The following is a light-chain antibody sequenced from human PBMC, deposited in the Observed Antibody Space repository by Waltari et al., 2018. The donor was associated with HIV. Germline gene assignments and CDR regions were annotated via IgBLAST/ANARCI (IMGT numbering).Light chain of an antibody. Sequence: QSVLTQPPSVSAAPGQKIGISCSGANSTIGSTSVSWYPQSPGRAPQLLIYDHPRRPPEPPDRFSGSKSVTAGTLDITGLQTGDEADYYCGTWDSGLNAYVFGSGTKVTVL. CDR3: GTWDSGLNAYV. V-gene: IGLV1-51*01. CDR2: DHP. CDR1: NSTIGSTS. J-gene: IGLJ1*01.